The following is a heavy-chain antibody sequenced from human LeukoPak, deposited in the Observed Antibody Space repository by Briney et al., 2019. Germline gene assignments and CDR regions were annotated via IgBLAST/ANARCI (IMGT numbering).Heavy chain of an antibody. CDR2: FYYSGTT. V-gene: IGHV4-39*01. D-gene: IGHD1-14*01. Sequence: SETLSLTCTVSGGSTSSSSYYWGWIRQPPGRGLEWIGSFYYSGTTYYNPSLKSRVTISVDTSKNQFSLKLSSVTAADTAVYYCARRTIRSYPFDYWGQGTLVTVSS. CDR1: GGSTSSSSYY. CDR3: ARRTIRSYPFDY. J-gene: IGHJ4*02.